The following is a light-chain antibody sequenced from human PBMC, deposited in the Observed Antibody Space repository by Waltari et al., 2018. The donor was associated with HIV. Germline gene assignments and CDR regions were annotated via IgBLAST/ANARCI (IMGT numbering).Light chain of an antibody. CDR3: QSYDKSLSGLWV. CDR1: NSHIGAGYD. CDR2: GDT. V-gene: IGLV1-40*01. J-gene: IGLJ3*02. Sequence: SVLTQPPSVSGTPGPEISISCRGNNSHIGAGYDVHWSRQSQRTAPKLVLYGDTIRPSGVPDRFSGSRSGNSVSLDITGLRAEDEGDYYCQSYDKSLSGLWVFGGGTKLTVL.